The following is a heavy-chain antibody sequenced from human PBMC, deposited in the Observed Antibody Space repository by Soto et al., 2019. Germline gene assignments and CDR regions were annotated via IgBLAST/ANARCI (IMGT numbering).Heavy chain of an antibody. CDR3: AKGVDDDDSSGYRLFDY. V-gene: IGHV3-23*01. J-gene: IGHJ4*02. CDR2: VSVSGGTT. Sequence: GGSLRLSCAASGFMFNNYAMSWVRQAPGKGLEWGSTVSVSGGTTYYADSLKGRFTISRGNSKKTLYLQMNRLRADDTAIYYCAKGVDDDDSSGYRLFDYWGQGTLGTVSS. D-gene: IGHD3-22*01. CDR1: GFMFNNYA.